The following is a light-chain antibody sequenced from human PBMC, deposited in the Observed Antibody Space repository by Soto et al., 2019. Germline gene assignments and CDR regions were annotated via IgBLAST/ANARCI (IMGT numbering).Light chain of an antibody. Sequence: QSVLTQPPSVSGAPGQRVTISCSGSSSNIGAGYDVHWYQQLPGTAPRLLIYVSRNRPSGVPDRFSGSKSGTSASLAITGLQTDDEADYYCQSYDSSLSLAVFGGGTKVTVL. CDR3: QSYDSSLSLAV. CDR2: VSR. J-gene: IGLJ3*02. CDR1: SSNIGAGYD. V-gene: IGLV1-40*01.